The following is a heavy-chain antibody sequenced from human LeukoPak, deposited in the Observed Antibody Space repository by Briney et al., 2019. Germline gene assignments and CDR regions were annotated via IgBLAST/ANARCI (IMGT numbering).Heavy chain of an antibody. D-gene: IGHD4-17*01. CDR2: INPSGGST. Sequence: ASVKVSCKASGYTFTSYYMHWVRQAPGQGLEWMGIINPSGGSTSYAQKFQGRVTMTRDTSTSTVYMELSSLRSEDTAVYCCARHHSRDYGDYVSWFDPWGQGTLVTVSS. J-gene: IGHJ5*02. CDR1: GYTFTSYY. V-gene: IGHV1-46*01. CDR3: ARHHSRDYGDYVSWFDP.